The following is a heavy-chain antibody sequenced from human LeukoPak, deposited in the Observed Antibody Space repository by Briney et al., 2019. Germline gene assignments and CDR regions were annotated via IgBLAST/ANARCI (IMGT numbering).Heavy chain of an antibody. CDR3: AREEHNWNPTAFDL. D-gene: IGHD1-20*01. Sequence: PGRSLRLSCAASGFTLSTYGMHRVRQAPGKGLEWVAVIWYDGSNEYYAASVKGRFTISRDNSKNTLYLQMNSLRAEDTAVYYCAREEHNWNPTAFDLWGQGTMVTVSS. V-gene: IGHV3-33*01. CDR2: IWYDGSNE. J-gene: IGHJ3*01. CDR1: GFTLSTYG.